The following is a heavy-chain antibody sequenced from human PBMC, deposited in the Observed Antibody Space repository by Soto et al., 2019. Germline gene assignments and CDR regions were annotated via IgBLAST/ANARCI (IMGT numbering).Heavy chain of an antibody. D-gene: IGHD3-10*01. CDR2: IIPIFGTA. V-gene: IGHV1-69*06. CDR1: GGTFSSYA. CDR3: AGSNKAWLVTNYNWFAP. Sequence: SVKVSCKASGGTFSSYAISWVRQAPGQGLEWMGGIIPIFGTANYAQKFQGRVTITADKSTSTAYMELSSLRSEDTAVYYCAGSNKAWLVTNYNWFAPCGQGTLVTVSS. J-gene: IGHJ5*02.